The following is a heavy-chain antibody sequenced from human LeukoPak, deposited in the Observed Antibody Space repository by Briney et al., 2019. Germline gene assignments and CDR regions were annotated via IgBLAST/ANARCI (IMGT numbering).Heavy chain of an antibody. V-gene: IGHV1-2*06. D-gene: IGHD3-10*01. CDR2: VYPNGGGT. CDR1: GYTFTAYY. J-gene: IGHJ4*02. CDR3: ARVEGSAATESD. Sequence: RASVKVSCKASGYTFTAYYVHWVRRAPGHGLEWLGRVYPNGGGTIYAQKFQGRVTLTRDTSITTAYMELGRLTSDDTAVYYCARVEGSAATESDWGQGTLVTVSS.